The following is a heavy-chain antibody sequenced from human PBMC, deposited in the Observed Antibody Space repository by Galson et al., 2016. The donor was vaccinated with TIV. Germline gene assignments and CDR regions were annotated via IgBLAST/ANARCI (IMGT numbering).Heavy chain of an antibody. D-gene: IGHD3-10*01. J-gene: IGHJ4*02. V-gene: IGHV2-70*11. CDR2: IDWDDDK. CDR3: ARTRSAAVGGLDF. CDR1: GFSLGTSGMC. Sequence: PALVKPTQTLTLTCTFSGFSLGTSGMCVSWVRQPPGKALEWLARIDWDDDKYYSTSLKTRLTISKDTSKNKVVLMVTDVDPMDTATYFCARTRSAAVGGLDFWGQGTLVTVSS.